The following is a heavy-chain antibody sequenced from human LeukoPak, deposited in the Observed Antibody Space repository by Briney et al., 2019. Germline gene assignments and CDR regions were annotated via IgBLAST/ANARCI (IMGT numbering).Heavy chain of an antibody. J-gene: IGHJ4*02. D-gene: IGHD2-15*01. CDR3: ARSLGYCSGGSCSFQVIDY. V-gene: IGHV3-30*04. Sequence: GGSLRLSCAASGFTFSSYAMHWVRQAPGKGLEWVAVISYDGSNKYYADSVKGRFTISRDNSKNTLYLQMNSLRAEDTAVYYCARSLGYCSGGSCSFQVIDYWGQGTLVTVSS. CDR1: GFTFSSYA. CDR2: ISYDGSNK.